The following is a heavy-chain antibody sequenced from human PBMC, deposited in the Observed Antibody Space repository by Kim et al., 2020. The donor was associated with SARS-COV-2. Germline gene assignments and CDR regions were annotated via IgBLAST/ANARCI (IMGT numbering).Heavy chain of an antibody. D-gene: IGHD4-17*01. CDR3: AKDLYGDYENEYYYGMDV. Sequence: VKVRFTISRDNCQDTLDLQMNSLRAEDTAVYYCAKDLYGDYENEYYYGMDVWGQGTTVTVSS. J-gene: IGHJ6*02. V-gene: IGHV3-30*02.